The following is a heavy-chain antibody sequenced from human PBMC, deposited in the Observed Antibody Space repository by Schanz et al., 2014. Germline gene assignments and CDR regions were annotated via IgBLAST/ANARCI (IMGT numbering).Heavy chain of an antibody. Sequence: QVPLQEAGPGLVKPAETLSLTCTVSGGSISSDSIYSDYWSWIRQPPGKGLEWIGYIYYRGSTYYNPSLKSRVTISTDMSRNQFSLRLKSVTAADTALYYCARERDALDIWGQGTMVIVSS. CDR1: GGSISSDSIYSDY. CDR3: ARERDALDI. V-gene: IGHV4-31*03. CDR2: IYYRGST. J-gene: IGHJ3*02.